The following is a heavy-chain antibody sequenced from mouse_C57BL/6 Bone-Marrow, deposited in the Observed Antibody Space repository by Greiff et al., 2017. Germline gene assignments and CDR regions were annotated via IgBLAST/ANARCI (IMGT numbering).Heavy chain of an antibody. CDR3: ARRGQLRLRDAMDY. Sequence: EVQLVESGGDLVKPGGSLTLSCAASGFTFSSYGMSWVRQTPDKRLEWVATISSGGSYTYYPDSVKGPFTISRDKAKNTLYLQMSSMKSEDTAMYYCARRGQLRLRDAMDYWGQGTSVTVSS. D-gene: IGHD3-2*02. J-gene: IGHJ4*01. CDR2: ISSGGSYT. V-gene: IGHV5-6*01. CDR1: GFTFSSYG.